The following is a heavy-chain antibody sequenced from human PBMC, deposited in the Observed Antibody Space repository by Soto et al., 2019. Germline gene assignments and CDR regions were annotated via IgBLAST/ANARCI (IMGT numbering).Heavy chain of an antibody. V-gene: IGHV1-24*01. CDR1: GYSLTELS. Sequence: ASVKVSCKVSGYSLTELSMHWVRQAPGKGLEWMGGFAREDDGAIYAQKFKGRVTVTADTATDTVYMELSSLRSEDTAVYYCAKEGGYASAWEEDFLYYNALDVWGQGTTVTVSS. CDR2: FAREDDGA. D-gene: IGHD6-19*01. J-gene: IGHJ6*02. CDR3: AKEGGYASAWEEDFLYYNALDV.